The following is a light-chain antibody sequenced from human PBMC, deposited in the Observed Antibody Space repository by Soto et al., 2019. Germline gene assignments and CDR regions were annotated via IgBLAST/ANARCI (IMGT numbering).Light chain of an antibody. J-gene: IGKJ2*01. CDR2: GAS. CDR3: QQYGSSPHT. Sequence: EIVLTQSPGTLSLSPGERATLSCRASQSVSSSYLAWYQHKPGQAPRLLIYGASSRATGIPDRFSGSGSGTAFTLTISRLAPEDFAVYYCQQYGSSPHTFGQGTKLEIK. CDR1: QSVSSSY. V-gene: IGKV3-20*01.